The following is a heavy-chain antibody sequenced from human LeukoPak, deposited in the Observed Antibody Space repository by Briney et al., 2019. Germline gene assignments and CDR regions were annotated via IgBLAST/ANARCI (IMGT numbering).Heavy chain of an antibody. Sequence: GASVKVSCKASGYTFTSYDINWVRQATGQGLGWMGWMNPNSGNTGYAQKFQGRVTMTRNTSISTAYMELSSLRSEDTAVYYCARGQSGWHGLDFDYWGQGTLVTVSS. CDR1: GYTFTSYD. V-gene: IGHV1-8*01. CDR2: MNPNSGNT. J-gene: IGHJ4*02. CDR3: ARGQSGWHGLDFDY. D-gene: IGHD6-19*01.